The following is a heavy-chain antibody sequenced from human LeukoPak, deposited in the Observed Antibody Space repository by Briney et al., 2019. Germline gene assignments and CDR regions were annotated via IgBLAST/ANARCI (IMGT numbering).Heavy chain of an antibody. CDR1: GFTFGDYA. CDR2: IRSKAYGGTT. CDR3: SRGGKVSYYDNSGYPDY. D-gene: IGHD3-22*01. J-gene: IGHJ4*02. Sequence: PGVSLRLSCTASGFTFGDYAMSWVRQAPGKGLEWVGFIRSKAYGGTTGYAASVKGRFTISRDDSKSIAYLQINSLKTEDTAVFYCSRGGKVSYYDNSGYPDYWGQGTLVTVSS. V-gene: IGHV3-49*04.